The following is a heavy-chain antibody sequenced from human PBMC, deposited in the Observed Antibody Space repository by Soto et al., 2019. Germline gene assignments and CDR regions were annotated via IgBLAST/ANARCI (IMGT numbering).Heavy chain of an antibody. J-gene: IGHJ4*02. V-gene: IGHV4-34*01. CDR3: ARGKLSDYVWGSYRYHFDY. CDR1: GGSFSGYY. CDR2: INHSGST. Sequence: TLSLTCAVYGGSFSGYYWSWIRQPPGEGLEWIGEINHSGSTNYNPSLKSRVTISVDTSKNQFSLKLSSVTAADTAVYYCARGKLSDYVWGSYRYHFDYWGQGTVVTVSS. D-gene: IGHD3-16*02.